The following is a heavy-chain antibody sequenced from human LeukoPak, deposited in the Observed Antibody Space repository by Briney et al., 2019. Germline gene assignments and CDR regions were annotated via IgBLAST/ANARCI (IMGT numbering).Heavy chain of an antibody. CDR1: GYSFTSYG. CDR2: ISAYNGNT. J-gene: IGHJ5*02. Sequence: ATVKVSCKASGYSFTSYGISGVRQAPGQGLEWMGWISAYNGNTNYAQKLHGRVTMTTDTSTCTAYMELRSLRSDDTAVYYCARDLTMKSDWFDPWGQGTLVTVSS. V-gene: IGHV1-18*01. D-gene: IGHD3-22*01. CDR3: ARDLTMKSDWFDP.